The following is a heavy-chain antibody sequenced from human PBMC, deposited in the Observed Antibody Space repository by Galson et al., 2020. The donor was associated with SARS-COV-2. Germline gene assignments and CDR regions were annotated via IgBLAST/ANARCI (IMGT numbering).Heavy chain of an antibody. CDR1: GFTFSSSA. CDR3: ARETDDYTCSWDDD. J-gene: IGHJ4*02. D-gene: IGHD6-13*01. CDR2: ISYDGTKR. Sequence: QLGESLKISCRASGFTFSSSAMHWVRQAPGKGLEWVAIISYDGTKRYNLDSVKGRFTISRDNSKNTLYLQMDSLTIEDTAVYYCARETDDYTCSWDDDWGQGTLVTVSA. V-gene: IGHV3-30*04.